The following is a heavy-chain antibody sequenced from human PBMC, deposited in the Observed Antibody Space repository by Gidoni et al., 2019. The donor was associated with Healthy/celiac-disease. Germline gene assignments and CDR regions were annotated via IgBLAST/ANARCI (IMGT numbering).Heavy chain of an antibody. J-gene: IGHJ5*02. CDR3: AKDSLLKTHSMYPNWFDP. V-gene: IGHV3-23*04. D-gene: IGHD3-10*02. CDR1: GFTFSSYA. Sequence: EVQLVESGGGLVQPGGSLRLSCAASGFTFSSYAMSWVRQAPGKGLEWVSAISGSGGSTYYADSVEGRFTISRDNSKNTLYLQMNSLRAEDTAVYYCAKDSLLKTHSMYPNWFDPWGQGTLVTVSS. CDR2: ISGSGGST.